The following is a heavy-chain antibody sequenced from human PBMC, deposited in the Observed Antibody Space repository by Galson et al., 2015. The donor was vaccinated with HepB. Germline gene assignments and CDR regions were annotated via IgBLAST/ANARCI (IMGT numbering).Heavy chain of an antibody. Sequence: SLRLSCAASGFTFRRYSMTWVRQAPGKGLQWVSGISGSSGRTFYGDSVKGRFTVSRDNTKNTLYLQMDSLRAEDTAVYYCAKSACGDECFYIDDLWGQGTLVTVSP. D-gene: IGHD3-10*01. CDR1: GFTFRRYS. J-gene: IGHJ4*02. CDR3: AKSACGDECFYIDDL. CDR2: ISGSSGRT. V-gene: IGHV3-23*01.